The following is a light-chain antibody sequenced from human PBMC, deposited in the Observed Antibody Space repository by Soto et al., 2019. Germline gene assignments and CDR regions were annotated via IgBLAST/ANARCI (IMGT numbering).Light chain of an antibody. CDR1: ENVDIN. Sequence: EIVLTQSPATLSVSPGERVTLSCRASENVDINLAWYQQKPGQAPRLLIYGASTRATDMPGTFSGRGSGTEFTLTISSLRSEDFAVYYCQQYGSSLWTFGQGTKVEIK. CDR2: GAS. CDR3: QQYGSSLWT. J-gene: IGKJ1*01. V-gene: IGKV3-15*01.